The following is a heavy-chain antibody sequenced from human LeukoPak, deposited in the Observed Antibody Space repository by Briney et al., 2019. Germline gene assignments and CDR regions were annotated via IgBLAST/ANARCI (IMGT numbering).Heavy chain of an antibody. CDR3: ARYPLSYSSNWHYYFDY. CDR1: GFTLNSYG. CDR2: ISSSSSFL. V-gene: IGHV3-21*04. D-gene: IGHD6-13*01. Sequence: GGSLRLSCAASGFTLNSYGMTWVRQAPGKGLEWVSSISSSSSFLYYAGSVKGRFTISRDNAKNSLYLQVNSLRAEDTAVYYCARYPLSYSSNWHYYFDYWGQGTLLTVSS. J-gene: IGHJ4*02.